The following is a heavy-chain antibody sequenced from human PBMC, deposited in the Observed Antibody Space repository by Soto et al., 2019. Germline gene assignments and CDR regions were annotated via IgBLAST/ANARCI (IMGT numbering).Heavy chain of an antibody. D-gene: IGHD5-12*01. J-gene: IGHJ4*02. CDR3: ASVPEDGYNF. CDR2: ISSSGSTI. Sequence: PVGSLRLSCAASGFTFSSYEMNWVRQAPGKGLEWVSYISSSGSTIYYADSVKGRFTISRDNAKNSLYLQMNSLRAEDTAVYYCASVPEDGYNFWGQGTLVTVSS. CDR1: GFTFSSYE. V-gene: IGHV3-48*03.